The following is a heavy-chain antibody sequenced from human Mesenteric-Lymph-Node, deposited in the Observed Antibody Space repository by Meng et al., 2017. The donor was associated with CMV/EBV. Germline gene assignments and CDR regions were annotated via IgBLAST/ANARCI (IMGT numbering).Heavy chain of an antibody. V-gene: IGHV2-5*02. CDR2: IYWDDDK. J-gene: IGHJ4*02. D-gene: IGHD6-13*01. CDR3: AHSSGIAAAGPFYFDY. Sequence: QITLKESGPTLVKPTQTLTLTCTFSGFSLSTSGVGVGWIRQPPGKALEWLALIYWDDDKRYSPSLKSRLTITKDTSKNQVVRTMTNMDPVDTATYYCAHSSGIAAAGPFYFDYWGQGTLVTVSS. CDR1: GFSLSTSGVG.